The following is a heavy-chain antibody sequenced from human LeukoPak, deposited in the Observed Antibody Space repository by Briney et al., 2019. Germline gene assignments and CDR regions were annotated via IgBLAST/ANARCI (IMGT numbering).Heavy chain of an antibody. Sequence: SETLSLTCIVSGGSISSSSYYWGWIRQPPGKGLEWIGSIYYSGSTYYNPSLKSRVTISVDTSKNQFSLKLSSVTAADTAVYYCARHEQEDSSNFDYWGQGTLVTVSS. CDR2: IYYSGST. V-gene: IGHV4-39*01. CDR3: ARHEQEDSSNFDY. CDR1: GGSISSSSYY. J-gene: IGHJ4*02. D-gene: IGHD6-6*01.